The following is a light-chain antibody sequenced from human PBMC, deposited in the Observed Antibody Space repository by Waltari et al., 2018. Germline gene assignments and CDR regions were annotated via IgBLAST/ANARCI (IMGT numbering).Light chain of an antibody. CDR1: QDTSSF. V-gene: IGKV3D-11*01. Sequence: IVLTQSPATLSLSPGEKAPLSCRASQDTSSFLAWYQQKPGQAPRLLIYDASVRATGGPARFSGSGPGRDFTLTISSLEPEDSAVYYCQQRSSSITFGGGTKVEIK. CDR2: DAS. CDR3: QQRSSSIT. J-gene: IGKJ4*01.